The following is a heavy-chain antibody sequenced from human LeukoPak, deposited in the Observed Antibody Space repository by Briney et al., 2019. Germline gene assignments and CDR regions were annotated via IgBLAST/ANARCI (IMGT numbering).Heavy chain of an antibody. CDR2: IYYSGST. V-gene: IGHV4-39*07. J-gene: IGHJ6*02. CDR1: DGSISSSSYY. CDR3: ARDPLRYCSGGSCYRYGMDV. D-gene: IGHD2-15*01. Sequence: SETLSLTCTVSDGSISSSSYYWGWIRQPPGKGLEWIGSIYYSGSTYYNPSLKSRVTISVDTSKNQFSLKLSSVTAADTAVYYCARDPLRYCSGGSCYRYGMDVWGQGTTVTVSS.